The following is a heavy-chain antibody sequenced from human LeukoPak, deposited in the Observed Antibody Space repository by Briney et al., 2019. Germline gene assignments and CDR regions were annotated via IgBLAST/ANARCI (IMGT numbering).Heavy chain of an antibody. D-gene: IGHD2-15*01. CDR2: INAGNGNT. Sequence: ASVKVSCKASGYAFTNYAMHWVRQTPGQRLAWMGWINAGNGNTEYSQKFQGRVTITRDTSASTVYMELSGLRSEDTAVYYCTREAVVVVAPTPRNWFDPWGQGTLVTVSS. CDR3: TREAVVVVAPTPRNWFDP. V-gene: IGHV1-3*01. CDR1: GYAFTNYA. J-gene: IGHJ5*02.